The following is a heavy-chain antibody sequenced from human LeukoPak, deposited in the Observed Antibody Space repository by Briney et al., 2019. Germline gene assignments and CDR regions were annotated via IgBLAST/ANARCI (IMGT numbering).Heavy chain of an antibody. CDR1: GFTFSTYS. CDR2: ISSSSSNI. V-gene: IGHV3-48*02. D-gene: IGHD3-22*01. J-gene: IGHJ4*02. CDR3: ARDRSGYYLFDY. Sequence: GGSLRLSCAASGFTFSTYSMNWVRQAPGKGLEWVSYISSSSSNIYYADSVKGRFTISRDNAKNSLYLQMNSLRDEDTAAYYCARDRSGYYLFDYWGQGALVTVSS.